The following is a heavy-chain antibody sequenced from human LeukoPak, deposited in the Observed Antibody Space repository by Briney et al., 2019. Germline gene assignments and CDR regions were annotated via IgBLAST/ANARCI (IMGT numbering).Heavy chain of an antibody. CDR2: ISGSGGVT. D-gene: IGHD3-10*01. J-gene: IGHJ3*01. Sequence: GGSLRLSCAASGFTFSSSAMSWVRQAPGKGLEWVSAISGSGGVTYYRDSVKGRFTVSRDNSKNTLYLQMNSLRAEETALYYCAKNGSGTSRAFDVWGQGTMVTVSS. CDR1: GFTFSSSA. CDR3: AKNGSGTSRAFDV. V-gene: IGHV3-23*01.